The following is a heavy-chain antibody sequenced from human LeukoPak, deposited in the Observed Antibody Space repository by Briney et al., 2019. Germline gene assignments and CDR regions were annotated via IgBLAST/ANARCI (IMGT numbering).Heavy chain of an antibody. Sequence: VASVKVSCKASGYTFASYYMHWVRQAPGQGLEWMGIINPSGGSTSYAQKFQGRVTMTRDMSTSTVYMELSSLRSEDTAVYYCARDQNYYYGSGYFDYWGQGTLVTVSS. CDR2: INPSGGST. CDR1: GYTFASYY. D-gene: IGHD3-10*01. J-gene: IGHJ4*02. V-gene: IGHV1-46*01. CDR3: ARDQNYYYGSGYFDY.